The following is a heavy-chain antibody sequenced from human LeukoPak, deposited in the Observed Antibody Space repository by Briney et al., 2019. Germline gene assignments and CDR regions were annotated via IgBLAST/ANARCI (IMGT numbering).Heavy chain of an antibody. J-gene: IGHJ4*02. CDR3: ARLEIAAAGHPPKYYFDY. CDR2: INHSGST. V-gene: IGHV4-34*01. CDR1: GGSFSGYY. D-gene: IGHD6-13*01. Sequence: SETLSLTCAVYGGSFSGYYWSWIRQPPGKGLEWIGEINHSGSTNYNPSLKSRVTISVDTSKNQFSLKLSSVTAADTAVYYCARLEIAAAGHPPKYYFDYWGQGTLVTVSS.